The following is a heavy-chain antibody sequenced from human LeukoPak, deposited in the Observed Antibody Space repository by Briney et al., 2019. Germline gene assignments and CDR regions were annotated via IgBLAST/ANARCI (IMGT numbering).Heavy chain of an antibody. CDR1: GFTFSAYA. Sequence: PGGSLRLSCAASGFTFSAYAMIWVRQSPGKGLEWVSAISGSGGKTYYADSVKGRFTISRDNSKNTLYLHMSSLRAEDAAAYYCAKDPNGDYVGAFDSWGQGTMVIVSS. CDR2: ISGSGGKT. J-gene: IGHJ3*02. D-gene: IGHD4-17*01. CDR3: AKDPNGDYVGAFDS. V-gene: IGHV3-23*01.